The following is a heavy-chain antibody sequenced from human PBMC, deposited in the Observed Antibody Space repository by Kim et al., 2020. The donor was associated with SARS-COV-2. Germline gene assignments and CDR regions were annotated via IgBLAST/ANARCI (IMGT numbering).Heavy chain of an antibody. J-gene: IGHJ6*02. CDR1: GFTFSSYA. CDR2: ISYDGSNK. CDR3: ARDGEGLRPTYYYGMDV. Sequence: GGSLRLSCAASGFTFSSYAMHWVRQAPGKGLEWVAVISYDGSNKYYADSVKGRFTISRDNSKNTLYLQMNSLRAEDTAVYYCARDGEGLRPTYYYGMDVWGQGTTVTVSS. D-gene: IGHD3-10*01. V-gene: IGHV3-30-3*01.